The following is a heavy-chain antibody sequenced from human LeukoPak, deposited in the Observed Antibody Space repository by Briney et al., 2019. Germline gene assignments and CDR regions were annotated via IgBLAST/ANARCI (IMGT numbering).Heavy chain of an antibody. CDR3: ATATVVVAATEKINWYFDL. D-gene: IGHD2-15*01. CDR2: FDPEDGET. V-gene: IGHV1-24*01. J-gene: IGHJ2*01. CDR1: GYTLTELS. Sequence: ASVKVSCKVSGYTLTELSMHWVRQAPEKGLEWMGGFDPEDGETIYAQKFQGRVTMTEDTSTDTAYMELSSLRSEDTAVYYCATATVVVAATEKINWYFDLWGRGTLVTVSS.